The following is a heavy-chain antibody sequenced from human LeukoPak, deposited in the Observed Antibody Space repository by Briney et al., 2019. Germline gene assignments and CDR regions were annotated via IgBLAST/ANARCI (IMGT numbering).Heavy chain of an antibody. CDR1: GYTLTELS. CDR3: ATDYYDSSGYYFYFQH. J-gene: IGHJ1*01. CDR2: FDPEDGET. Sequence: ASVKVSCKDSGYTLTELSMHWVRQAPGKGLEWMGGFDPEDGETIYAQKFQGRVTMTEDTSTDTAYMELSSLRSEDTAVYYCATDYYDSSGYYFYFQHWGQGTLVTVSS. D-gene: IGHD3-22*01. V-gene: IGHV1-24*01.